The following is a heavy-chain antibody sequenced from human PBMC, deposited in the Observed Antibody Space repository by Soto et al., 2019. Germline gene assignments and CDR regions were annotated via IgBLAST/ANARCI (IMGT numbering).Heavy chain of an antibody. CDR3: ARAWGLRLGELSLLLDY. CDR1: GGTFSSYA. CDR2: IIPIFGTA. V-gene: IGHV1-69*13. J-gene: IGHJ4*02. Sequence: SVKVSCNAYGGTFSSYAISRVRQAPGQGLEWMGGIIPIFGTANYAQKFQGRVTITADESTSTAYMELSSLRSEDTAVYYCARAWGLRLGELSLLLDYWGQGTLVTVSS. D-gene: IGHD3-16*02.